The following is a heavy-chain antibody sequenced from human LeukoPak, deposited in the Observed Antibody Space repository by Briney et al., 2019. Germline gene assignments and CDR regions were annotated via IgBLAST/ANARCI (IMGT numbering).Heavy chain of an antibody. CDR2: ISTSGDRT. J-gene: IGHJ4*02. D-gene: IGHD1-26*01. Sequence: GGSLRLSCAASGFTFSTYAMTWVRQAPGKGLEWISGISTSGDRTYYADSVKGRFTISRDNSKNTLYLQMNSLRAEDTAEYYCARSAVGTSCCTAVDYWGQGTLVTVSS. V-gene: IGHV3-23*01. CDR3: ARSAVGTSCCTAVDY. CDR1: GFTFSTYA.